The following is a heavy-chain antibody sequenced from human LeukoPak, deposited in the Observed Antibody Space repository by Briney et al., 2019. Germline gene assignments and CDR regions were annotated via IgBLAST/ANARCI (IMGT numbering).Heavy chain of an antibody. V-gene: IGHV1-69*05. CDR2: IIPIFGTA. J-gene: IGHJ6*03. CDR1: GGTFSSYA. D-gene: IGHD2-21*02. CDR3: ARGRFVARTYCDGDCYSPYYYYYYMDV. Sequence: SVKVSCKASGGTFSSYAISWVRQAPGQGLEWMGRIIPIFGTANYAQKFQGRVTITTDESTSTAYMELSSLRSEDTAVYYCARGRFVARTYCDGDCYSPYYYYYYMDVWGKGTTVTVSS.